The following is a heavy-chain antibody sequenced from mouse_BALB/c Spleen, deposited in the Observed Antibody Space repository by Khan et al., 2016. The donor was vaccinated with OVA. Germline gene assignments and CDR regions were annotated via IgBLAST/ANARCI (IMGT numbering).Heavy chain of an antibody. CDR1: GYTFTDYN. D-gene: IGHD1-1*01. Sequence: VRLQQSGPELVKPGASVKIPCKASGYTFTDYNMDWVKQSHGKSLEWIGDITPNNGGTIYNQKFKGKATLTVDKSSSTAYMELRSLTSEDTAVYYCARGGFCSPFAYWGQGTLVTVSA. J-gene: IGHJ3*01. V-gene: IGHV1-18*01. CDR2: ITPNNGGT. CDR3: ARGGFCSPFAY.